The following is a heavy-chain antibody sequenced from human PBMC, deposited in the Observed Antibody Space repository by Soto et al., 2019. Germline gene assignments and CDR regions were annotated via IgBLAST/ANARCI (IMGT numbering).Heavy chain of an antibody. D-gene: IGHD2-15*01. CDR3: VIVVEAATRHTDFPS. V-gene: IGHV4-39*01. Sequence: TSETMSLSCDVSGECSDNSHSFWGGVRQTPGRRLEFLGSVYYSGGTYYNPSLKSRVTVSVDTSKNQVSLRVRSVTVAWTALYFGVIVVEAATRHTDFPSWGPGLVVTVS. J-gene: IGHJ5*02. CDR2: VYYSGGT. CDR1: GECSDNSHSF.